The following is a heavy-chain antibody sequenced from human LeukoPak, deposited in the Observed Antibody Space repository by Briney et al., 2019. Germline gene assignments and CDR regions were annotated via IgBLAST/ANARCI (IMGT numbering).Heavy chain of an antibody. V-gene: IGHV4-34*01. CDR1: GGSFSGYY. J-gene: IGHJ4*02. CDR2: INHSGST. CDR3: ARGYPFVATITGYWFDY. D-gene: IGHD5-12*01. Sequence: PSETLSLTCAVYGGSFSGYYWSWIRQPPGKGLEWIGEINHSGSTNYNPSLKSRVTISVDTSKNQFSLKLSSVTAADTAVYYCARGYPFVATITGYWFDYWGQGTLVTVSS.